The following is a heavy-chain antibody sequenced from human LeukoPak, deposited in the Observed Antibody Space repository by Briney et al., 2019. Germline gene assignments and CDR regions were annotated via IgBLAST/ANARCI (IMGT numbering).Heavy chain of an antibody. CDR1: LYSLPDNRSVA. V-gene: IGHV6-1*01. CDR3: ARGRNSGFDY. D-gene: IGHD2/OR15-2a*01. J-gene: IGHJ4*02. CDR2: TYYRSKWNN. Sequence: SQTLSLTCLISLYSLPDNRSVALNSLRPSPSRGLEWLGRTYYRSKWNNDYAVSVKSRITINPDTSKNQFSLHLNSVTPEDTAVYYCARGRNSGFDYWGQGTLVTVSS.